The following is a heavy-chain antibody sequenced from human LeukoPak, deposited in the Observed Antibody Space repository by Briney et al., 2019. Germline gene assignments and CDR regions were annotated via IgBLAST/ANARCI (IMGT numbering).Heavy chain of an antibody. J-gene: IGHJ5*02. CDR3: ARVPPYYGDYEFDP. CDR2: ISAYNGNT. D-gene: IGHD4-17*01. V-gene: IGHV1-18*01. CDR1: GYTFTTYG. Sequence: ASVKVSCKASGYTFTTYGISWVRQAPGQGLEWMGWISAYNGNTNYAQKLQGRVTMTTDTSTSTAYMELRSLRSDDTAVYYCARVPPYYGDYEFDPWGQGTLVTVSS.